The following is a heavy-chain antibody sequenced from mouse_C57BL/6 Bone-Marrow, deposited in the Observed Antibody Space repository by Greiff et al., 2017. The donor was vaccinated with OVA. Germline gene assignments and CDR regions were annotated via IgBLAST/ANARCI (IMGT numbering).Heavy chain of an antibody. CDR2: ISSGSSTI. Sequence: EVQVVESGGGLVKPGGSLTLSCAASGFTFSDYGMHWVRQAPEKGLEWVAYISSGSSTIYYADTVKGRFTISRDNAKNTLFLQMTSLRSEDTAMYYCARQGSRAWFAYWGQGTQVTVSA. D-gene: IGHD1-1*01. CDR3: ARQGSRAWFAY. V-gene: IGHV5-17*01. CDR1: GFTFSDYG. J-gene: IGHJ3*01.